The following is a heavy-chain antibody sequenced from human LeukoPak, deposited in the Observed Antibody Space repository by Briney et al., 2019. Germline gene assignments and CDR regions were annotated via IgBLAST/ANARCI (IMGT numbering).Heavy chain of an antibody. CDR1: GYSFTSYW. CDR3: ARHTGRFLEWLPSLDY. CDR2: IYPGDSDT. Sequence: GESLKISCKGSGYSFTSYWIGWVRQMPGKGLEWMGIIYPGDSDTRYSPSFQGQVTISADKSIGTAYLQWSSLKASDTAMYYCARHTGRFLEWLPSLDYWGQGTLVTVSS. J-gene: IGHJ4*02. D-gene: IGHD3-3*01. V-gene: IGHV5-51*01.